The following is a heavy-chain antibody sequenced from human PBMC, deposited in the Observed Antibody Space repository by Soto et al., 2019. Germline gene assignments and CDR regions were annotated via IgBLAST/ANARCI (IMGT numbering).Heavy chain of an antibody. V-gene: IGHV3-23*01. CDR1: GSAFSTIA. J-gene: IGHJ6*02. Sequence: EVQLLESGGGMVERGGSLRLSCAASGSAFSTIAMAWVRQAPGKGMEWVSSISPSGDYAYFADSVKGRFTMSRDNSKNTVYLQLDSLRVEDTATYYCVKATSGGLLYYGMEVWGQGTTVTVSS. CDR3: VKATSGGLLYYGMEV. CDR2: ISPSGDYA. D-gene: IGHD1-26*01.